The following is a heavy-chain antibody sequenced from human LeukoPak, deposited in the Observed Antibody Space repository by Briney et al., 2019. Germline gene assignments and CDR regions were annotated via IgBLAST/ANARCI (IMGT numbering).Heavy chain of an antibody. D-gene: IGHD3-10*01. Sequence: PSETLSLTCTVSGGSISSYYWSWIRQPAGKGLEWIGRIYTSGSTNYNPSLKSRVTMSVDTSKNQFSLKLSSVTAAYTAVYYCARDLYYYGSGSSYFDYWGQGTLVTVSS. CDR3: ARDLYYYGSGSSYFDY. V-gene: IGHV4-4*07. J-gene: IGHJ4*02. CDR1: GGSISSYY. CDR2: IYTSGST.